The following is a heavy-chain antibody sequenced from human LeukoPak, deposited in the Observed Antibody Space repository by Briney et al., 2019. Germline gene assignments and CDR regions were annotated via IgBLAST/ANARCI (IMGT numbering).Heavy chain of an antibody. Sequence: QSGGSLRLSCAASGFTFSSYEMNWVRQAPGKGLEWVSYISSSGSTIYYADSVKGRFTISRDNAKNSLYLQMNSLRAEDTAVYYCARADCSSTSCLFDCWGQGTLVTVSS. CDR2: ISSSGSTI. J-gene: IGHJ4*02. CDR3: ARADCSSTSCLFDC. V-gene: IGHV3-48*03. CDR1: GFTFSSYE. D-gene: IGHD2-2*01.